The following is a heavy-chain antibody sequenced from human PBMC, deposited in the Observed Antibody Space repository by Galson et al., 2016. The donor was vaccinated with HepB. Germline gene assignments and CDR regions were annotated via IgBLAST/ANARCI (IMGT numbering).Heavy chain of an antibody. Sequence: SLRLSCAGSGFSFSNHGMSWVRQPPGRGLEWVSGITRTGVATHYADFVKGRFTISRDNSKNTVYLYMSDLSAGDTAVYYCGKHGGFDYWGQGARVTVSS. CDR1: GFSFSNHG. J-gene: IGHJ4*02. CDR2: ITRTGVAT. D-gene: IGHD3-16*01. CDR3: GKHGGFDY. V-gene: IGHV3-23*01.